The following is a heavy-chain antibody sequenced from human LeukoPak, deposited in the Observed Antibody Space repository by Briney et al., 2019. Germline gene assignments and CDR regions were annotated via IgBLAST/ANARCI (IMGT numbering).Heavy chain of an antibody. CDR1: GGSISSYY. V-gene: IGHV4-59*08. CDR3: ARHRYAAGL. Sequence: SETLSLTCTISGGSISSYYWSWIRQPPGKGLEWIGYIYYSGSTNYNPSLKSRVTISVDTSKNQFSLKLSSVTAADTAVYYCARHRYAAGLWGQGTLVTVSS. D-gene: IGHD6-19*01. J-gene: IGHJ4*02. CDR2: IYYSGST.